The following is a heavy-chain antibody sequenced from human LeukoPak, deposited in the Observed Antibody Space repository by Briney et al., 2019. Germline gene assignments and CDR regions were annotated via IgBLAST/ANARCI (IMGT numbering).Heavy chain of an antibody. V-gene: IGHV1-46*01. Sequence: ASVKVSCKASGYTFTSYYMRWVRPAPGQGLEWMGIINPSGGSTSYAQKFQGRVTMTRDTSTSTVYMELSSLRSEDTAVYYCARGGGSSSRLHYYFDYWGQGTLVTVSS. CDR1: GYTFTSYY. J-gene: IGHJ4*02. CDR3: ARGGGSSSRLHYYFDY. CDR2: INPSGGST. D-gene: IGHD1-26*01.